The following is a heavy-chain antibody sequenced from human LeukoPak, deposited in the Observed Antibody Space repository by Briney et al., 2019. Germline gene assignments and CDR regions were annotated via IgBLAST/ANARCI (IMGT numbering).Heavy chain of an antibody. CDR2: LSYSGTT. Sequence: SETLSLTCTVSGGSVSNYYWNWIRQPPGKGLEWIGYLSYSGTTKYNPSLNVTISVDTSKNQFSLKLNSVTTADTAIYYCAKMGRRGYFEYWGQGTPVTVSS. CDR3: AKMGRRGYFEY. V-gene: IGHV4-59*02. D-gene: IGHD2-8*01. CDR1: GGSVSNYY. J-gene: IGHJ4*02.